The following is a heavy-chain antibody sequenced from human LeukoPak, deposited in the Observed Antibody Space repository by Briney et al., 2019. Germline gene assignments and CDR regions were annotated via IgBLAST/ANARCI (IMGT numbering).Heavy chain of an antibody. D-gene: IGHD6-6*01. CDR3: ARAYSSSPYYYYGMDV. J-gene: IGHJ6*02. CDR2: IYYSGST. CDR1: GGAISSGGYY. Sequence: SQTLSLTCTVSGGAISSGGYYWSWIRQHPGKGLEWIGYIYYSGSTYYNPSLKSRVTISVDTSKNQFSLKLSSVTAADTAVYYCARAYSSSPYYYYGMDVWGQGTTVTVSS. V-gene: IGHV4-31*03.